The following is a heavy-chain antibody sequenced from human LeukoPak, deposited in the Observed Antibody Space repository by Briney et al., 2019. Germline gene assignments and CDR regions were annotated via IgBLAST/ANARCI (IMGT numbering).Heavy chain of an antibody. J-gene: IGHJ4*02. Sequence: GGSLRLSCPSSGFIFTKFWMTAVRQAPGRGLEWVANLNPDGSVKYFVGSVKGRFTVSRDNAKNSQYLQMNSLRAEDTAVYYCARIGYSSSSLDYWGQGTLVTVSS. CDR3: ARIGYSSSSLDY. CDR1: GFIFTKFW. CDR2: LNPDGSVK. D-gene: IGHD6-6*01. V-gene: IGHV3-7*01.